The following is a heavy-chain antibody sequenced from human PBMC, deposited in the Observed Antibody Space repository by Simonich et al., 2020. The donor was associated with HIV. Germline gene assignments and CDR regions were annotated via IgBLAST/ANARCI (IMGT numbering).Heavy chain of an antibody. CDR1: GFTFSSYA. CDR3: ASGGSISSVWADDY. J-gene: IGHJ4*02. V-gene: IGHV3-30*07. Sequence: QVQLVESGGGVVQPGRSLRLSCAASGFTFSSYAMHWVRQAPGKGLVGVAVISYDGSNKYYADSVKGRFTISRDNSKNTLYLQMNSLRAEDTAVYYCASGGSISSVWADDYWGQGTLVTVSS. CDR2: ISYDGSNK. D-gene: IGHD3-16*01.